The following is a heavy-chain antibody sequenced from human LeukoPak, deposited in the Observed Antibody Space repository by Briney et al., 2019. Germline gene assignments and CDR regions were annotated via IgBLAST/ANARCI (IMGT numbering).Heavy chain of an antibody. D-gene: IGHD2-15*01. Sequence: SETLSLTCTVSGGSISSGGYYWSWIRQHPGKGLEWIGYIYYSGSTYYNPSLKSRVTISVDTSKNQFSLKLSSVTAADTAVYYCARDGAYCSGGSCYSSWFDPWGQGTQVTVST. V-gene: IGHV4-31*03. J-gene: IGHJ5*02. CDR3: ARDGAYCSGGSCYSSWFDP. CDR2: IYYSGST. CDR1: GGSISSGGYY.